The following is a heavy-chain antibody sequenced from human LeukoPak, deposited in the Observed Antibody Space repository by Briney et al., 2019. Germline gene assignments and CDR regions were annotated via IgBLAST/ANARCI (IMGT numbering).Heavy chain of an antibody. CDR3: ARGDSHADL. J-gene: IGHJ5*02. V-gene: IGHV3-11*01. CDR2: ITSRDSTI. CDR1: GFTFSDYY. D-gene: IGHD2-21*01. Sequence: GGSLRLSCAASGFTFSDYYMNWIRQAPGKGLEWVSYITSRDSTIYYADSVKGRFTISRDNAKNSLYLQMNSLRAEDTAVYYCARGDSHADLWGQGTLVTVSS.